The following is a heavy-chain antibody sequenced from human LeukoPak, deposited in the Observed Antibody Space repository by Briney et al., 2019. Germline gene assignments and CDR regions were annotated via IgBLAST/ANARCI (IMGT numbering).Heavy chain of an antibody. J-gene: IGHJ5*02. CDR1: GGTFSSYA. CDR2: IIPIFGTA. Sequence: ASVKVSCKASGGTFSSYAISWVRQAPGQGLEWMGGIIPIFGTANYAQKFQGRVTMTRDMSTSTVYMELSSLRSEDTAVYYCARERQQLGLNWFDPWGQGTLVTVSS. V-gene: IGHV1-69*05. CDR3: ARERQQLGLNWFDP. D-gene: IGHD6-13*01.